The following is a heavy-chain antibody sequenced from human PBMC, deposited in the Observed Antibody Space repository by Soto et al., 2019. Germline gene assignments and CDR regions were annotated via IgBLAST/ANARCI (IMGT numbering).Heavy chain of an antibody. CDR2: IYYSGTS. V-gene: IGHV4-39*01. J-gene: IGHJ5*02. D-gene: IGHD2-2*01. CDR3: ARLHCASPNCVPLDP. Sequence: SATLSLTCTVSGGSISDDTYYWGWIRQAPGKGLEWIGSIYYSGTSSYNPSLKSRVTMSVDTSKKQLSLRLRSVTAADTAVYYCARLHCASPNCVPLDPWGQGTLVTVSS. CDR1: GGSISDDTYY.